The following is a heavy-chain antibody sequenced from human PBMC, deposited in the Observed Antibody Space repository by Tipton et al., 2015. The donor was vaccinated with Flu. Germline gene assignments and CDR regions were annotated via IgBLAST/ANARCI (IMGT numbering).Heavy chain of an antibody. CDR2: IYPNGNT. V-gene: IGHV4-4*07. D-gene: IGHD1-26*01. J-gene: IGHJ2*01. Sequence: TLSLTCTVSGGSLSSYFWSWIRQPAGKGLEWIGRIYPNGNTNYNPSLQSRVTMSVDTSRNQFSLSLTSVTAADAAIYYCARSGSYHHYYFDLWGRGTLVSVSS. CDR1: GGSLSSYF. CDR3: ARSGSYHHYYFDL.